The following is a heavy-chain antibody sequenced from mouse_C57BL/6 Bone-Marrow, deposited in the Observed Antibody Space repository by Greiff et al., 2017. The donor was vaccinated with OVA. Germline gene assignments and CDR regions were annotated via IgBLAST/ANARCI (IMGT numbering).Heavy chain of an antibody. CDR1: GYAFTNYL. V-gene: IGHV1-54*01. CDR2: INPGSGGT. CDR3: ARPSGSKGGYAMDY. J-gene: IGHJ4*01. Sequence: LVESGAELVRPGTSVKVSCKASGYAFTNYLIEWVKQRPGQGLEWIGVINPGSGGTNYNEKFKGKATLTADKSSSTAYMQLSSLTSEDSAVYFCARPSGSKGGYAMDYWGQGTSVTVSS. D-gene: IGHD1-1*01.